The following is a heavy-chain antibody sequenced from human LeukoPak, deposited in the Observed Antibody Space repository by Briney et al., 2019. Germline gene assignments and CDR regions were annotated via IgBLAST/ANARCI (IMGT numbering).Heavy chain of an antibody. J-gene: IGHJ4*02. CDR1: GFTFSNYW. V-gene: IGHV3-7*01. CDR2: IKQDGNEK. D-gene: IGHD3-3*01. Sequence: GGSLRLSCAVSGFTFSNYWMSWVRQAPGKGLEWVANIKQDGNEKYYVDSVKGRFTTSRDNAKNSLYLQMNSLRAEDTAVYYCARDRQDDFWSAYYDYWGQGTLVTVSS. CDR3: ARDRQDDFWSAYYDY.